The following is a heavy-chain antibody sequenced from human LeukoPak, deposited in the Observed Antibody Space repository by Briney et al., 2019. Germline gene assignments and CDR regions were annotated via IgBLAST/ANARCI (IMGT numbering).Heavy chain of an antibody. V-gene: IGHV4-61*01. D-gene: IGHD2-2*01. J-gene: IGHJ6*02. CDR2: IYYRGNT. CDR3: ARDRDCSSTSCWTDLGGYYYYYGMDV. Sequence: SETLSLTCTVSGGSVSSDSYYWRWIRQPPGKALEGIGYIYYRGNTNYNPPHKSRVTITVDTSKNQFSLKLSSVTAADTAVYYCARDRDCSSTSCWTDLGGYYYYYGMDVWGQGTTVTVSS. CDR1: GGSVSSDSYY.